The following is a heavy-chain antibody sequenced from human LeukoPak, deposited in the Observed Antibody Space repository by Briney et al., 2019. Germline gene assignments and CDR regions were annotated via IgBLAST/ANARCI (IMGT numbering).Heavy chain of an antibody. V-gene: IGHV3-23*01. CDR2: ISASDDST. Sequence: GGSLRLSCAASGFTFSNYDMNWVRQAPGKGLEWASTISASDDSTYYADSVKGRFTISRDKSTNTLYLQMNSLRAEDTAVYYCTKRLVRHFDYWGQGTLVTVSS. D-gene: IGHD6-19*01. CDR3: TKRLVRHFDY. J-gene: IGHJ4*02. CDR1: GFTFSNYD.